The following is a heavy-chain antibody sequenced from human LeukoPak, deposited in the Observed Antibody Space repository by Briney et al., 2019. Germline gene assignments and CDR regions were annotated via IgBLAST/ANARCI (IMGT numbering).Heavy chain of an antibody. J-gene: IGHJ4*02. D-gene: IGHD1-26*01. V-gene: IGHV3-30*02. CDR1: GFTFSYYG. CDR3: ARGSGSLYY. CDR2: IRSDGSNK. Sequence: GGSLRLSCAASGFTFSYYGIHWVRQAPGKGLDRVAFIRSDGSNKYYADSVKGRFTISRDNSKNTLYLELHSLRTEDTAVYYCARGSGSLYYWGQGTLVTVSS.